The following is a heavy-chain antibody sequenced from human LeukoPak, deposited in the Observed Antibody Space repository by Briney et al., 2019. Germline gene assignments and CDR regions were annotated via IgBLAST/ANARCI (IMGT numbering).Heavy chain of an antibody. CDR3: ATHSLAARGAFDI. CDR2: INHSGST. J-gene: IGHJ3*02. Sequence: SETLSLTCAVYGGSFSGYYWSWIRQPPGKGLEWIGEINHSGSTNYNPSLKSRVTISVDTSKNQFSLKLSSVTAADTAVYYCATHSLAARGAFDIWGQGTMVTVSS. D-gene: IGHD6-6*01. V-gene: IGHV4-34*01. CDR1: GGSFSGYY.